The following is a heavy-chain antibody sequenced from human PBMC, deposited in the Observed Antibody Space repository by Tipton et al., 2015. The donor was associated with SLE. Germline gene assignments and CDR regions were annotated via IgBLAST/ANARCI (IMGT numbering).Heavy chain of an antibody. V-gene: IGHV4-61*02. Sequence: TLSLTCIVSGGSISSGDYYWGWIRQPPGKGLEWIGSIYTSGSTNYNPSLKSRVTISVDTSKNQFSLKLTSVTAADTAVYYCARDKNYRYFDYWGQGTLVTVSS. J-gene: IGHJ4*02. CDR1: GGSISSGDYY. CDR3: ARDKNYRYFDY. CDR2: IYTSGST. D-gene: IGHD1-7*01.